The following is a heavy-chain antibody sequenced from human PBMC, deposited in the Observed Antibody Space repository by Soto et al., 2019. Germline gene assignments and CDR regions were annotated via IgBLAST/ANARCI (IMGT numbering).Heavy chain of an antibody. CDR2: INHSGST. CDR3: ARRGLHWTPWDNWFDP. D-gene: IGHD4-4*01. J-gene: IGHJ5*02. CDR1: GGSFSGYY. V-gene: IGHV4-34*01. Sequence: SETLSLTCAVYGGSFSGYYWSWIRQPPGKGLEWIGEINHSGSTNYNPSIKSRVTISVDTSKNQFSLKMSSVTAADTAVYYCARRGLHWTPWDNWFDPWGQGTLVTVSS.